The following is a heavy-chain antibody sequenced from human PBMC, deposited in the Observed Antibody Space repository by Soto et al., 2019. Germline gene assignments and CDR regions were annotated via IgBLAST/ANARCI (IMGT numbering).Heavy chain of an antibody. V-gene: IGHV4-30-2*01. CDR1: GGSISSGGYS. D-gene: IGHD6-13*01. CDR3: ARVVAAAGTVLFDY. J-gene: IGHJ4*02. CDR2: IYHSGST. Sequence: SDTLSLTCAVSGGSISSGGYSWSWIRQPPGKGLEWIGYIYHSGSTYYNPSLKSRVTISVDRSKNQFSLKLSSVTAADTAVYYCARVVAAAGTVLFDYWGQGTLVTVYS.